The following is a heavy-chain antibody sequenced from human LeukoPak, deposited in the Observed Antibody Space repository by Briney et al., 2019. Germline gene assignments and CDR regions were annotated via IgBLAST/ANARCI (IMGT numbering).Heavy chain of an antibody. CDR1: GGSISSSSYY. D-gene: IGHD2-2*01. CDR3: ARVYCSSTSCYLDY. CDR2: IYYSGST. Sequence: PSETLSLTCTVSGGSISSSSYYWGWIRQPPGKGLEWIGSIYYSGSTYYTPSLKSRVTISVYTSKNQCSLKLSSVTAADTAVYYCARVYCSSTSCYLDYWGQGTLVTVSS. J-gene: IGHJ4*02. V-gene: IGHV4-39*07.